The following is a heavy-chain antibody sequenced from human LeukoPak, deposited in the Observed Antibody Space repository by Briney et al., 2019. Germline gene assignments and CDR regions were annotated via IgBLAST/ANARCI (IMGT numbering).Heavy chain of an antibody. V-gene: IGHV5-51*01. D-gene: IGHD1-26*01. J-gene: IGHJ4*02. CDR1: GYSSTSYW. Sequence: GESLKISCKGSGYSSTSYWIGWVRQMPGKGLEWMGIIYFGDSDTRYSPSFQGQVTISADKSINTAYLQWSSLKASDTAMYYCARHGGKGELLVGFDYWGQGTLVTVSS. CDR3: ARHGGKGELLVGFDY. CDR2: IYFGDSDT.